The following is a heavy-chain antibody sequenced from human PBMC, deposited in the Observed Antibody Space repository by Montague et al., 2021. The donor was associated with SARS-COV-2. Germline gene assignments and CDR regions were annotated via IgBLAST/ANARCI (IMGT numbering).Heavy chain of an antibody. D-gene: IGHD5/OR15-5a*01. CDR1: GASISTYY. Sequence: SETLSLTCTVSGASISTYYWNWIRQLPGKGLEWIGYIDYSGSTNXNPSLQGRVIISVDRSKMQFSLKLTSVTAADTAIYYCARLLYDNSYGMDVWGQGTTVTVSS. J-gene: IGHJ6*02. V-gene: IGHV4-59*01. CDR3: ARLLYDNSYGMDV. CDR2: IDYSGST.